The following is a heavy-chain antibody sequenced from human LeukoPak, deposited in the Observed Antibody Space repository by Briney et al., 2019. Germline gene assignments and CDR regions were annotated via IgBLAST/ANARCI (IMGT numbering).Heavy chain of an antibody. CDR1: GFTFSSYG. CDR2: ISYDGSNK. Sequence: GGSLRLSCAASGFTFSSYGMHWVRQAPGKGLEWVAVISYDGSNKYYADSVKGRFTISRDNSKNTLYLQMNSLRAEDTAVYYCAREIASGIAAAEEPRQFDYWGQGTLVTVSS. CDR3: AREIASGIAAAEEPRQFDY. V-gene: IGHV3-30*03. J-gene: IGHJ4*02. D-gene: IGHD6-13*01.